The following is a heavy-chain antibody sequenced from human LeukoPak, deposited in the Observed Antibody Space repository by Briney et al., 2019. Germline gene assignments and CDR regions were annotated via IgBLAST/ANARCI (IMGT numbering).Heavy chain of an antibody. D-gene: IGHD1-7*01. CDR3: PKGGEPRYNWNWGNDAFDI. J-gene: IGHJ3*02. V-gene: IGHV3-23*01. Sequence: QSGGSLRLSCAASGFTFSSYAMSWVRQAPGKGLEWVSAISGSGGSTYYADSVKGRFTISRDNSKNTLYLQMNRLRAEDTAVYYCPKGGEPRYNWNWGNDAFDIWGQGTMVTVSS. CDR2: ISGSGGST. CDR1: GFTFSSYA.